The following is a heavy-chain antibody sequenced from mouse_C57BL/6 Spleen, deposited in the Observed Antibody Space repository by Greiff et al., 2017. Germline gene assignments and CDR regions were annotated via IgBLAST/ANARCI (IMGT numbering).Heavy chain of an antibody. D-gene: IGHD1-1*01. V-gene: IGHV6-6*01. CDR1: GFTFSDAW. J-gene: IGHJ1*03. CDR3: HYYGSSYGV. CDR2: IRNRANNHAT. Sequence: EVKLVESGGGLVQPGGSMKLSCAASGFTFSDAWMAWVRQSPEKGLEWVAEIRNRANNHATSYAEHVQGRFTISRDDSNSSVYLQMNSLRAEDTGIYYCHYYGSSYGVWGTGTTVTVSS.